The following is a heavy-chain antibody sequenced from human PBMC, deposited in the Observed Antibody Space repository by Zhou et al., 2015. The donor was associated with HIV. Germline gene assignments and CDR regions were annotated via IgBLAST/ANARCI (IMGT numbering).Heavy chain of an antibody. CDR3: ARVITIFGVGYYGMDV. Sequence: EVQLLESGGGLVQPGGSLRLSCVGSAFTFSSHATTWVRQAPGKGLEWVSGISGSGDRTYYTDSVKGRFTISRDNSKNTLYLQMNSLRAEDTAVYYCARVITIFGVGYYGMDVWGQGTTVTVSS. D-gene: IGHD3-3*01. V-gene: IGHV3-23*01. CDR1: AFTFSSHA. CDR2: ISGSGDRT. J-gene: IGHJ6*02.